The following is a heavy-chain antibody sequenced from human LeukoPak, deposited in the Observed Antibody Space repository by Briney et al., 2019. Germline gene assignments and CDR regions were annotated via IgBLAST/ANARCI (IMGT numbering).Heavy chain of an antibody. CDR2: ISGSGGST. CDR1: GFTFSSYA. D-gene: IGHD3-3*01. Sequence: PGGSLRLSCAASGFTFSSYAMSWVRQAPGKGLEWVSAISGSGGSTYYADSVKGRFTISRDNSKNTLYLQMNSLRAEDTAVYYCAKDSDFWSGYYNFDYWGQGTLVTVSS. V-gene: IGHV3-23*01. CDR3: AKDSDFWSGYYNFDY. J-gene: IGHJ4*02.